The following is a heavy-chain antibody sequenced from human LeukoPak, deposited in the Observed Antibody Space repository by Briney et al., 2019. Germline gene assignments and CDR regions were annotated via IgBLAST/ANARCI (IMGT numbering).Heavy chain of an antibody. Sequence: ASVKVSCKASGYTFTGYYMHWVRQAPGQGLEWMGWINPKSGGTNYAQKFQGRVTMTRDTSISTAYMELSRLRSDDTAVYYCARVYSMGATTTLCYWGQGTLVTVSS. CDR1: GYTFTGYY. V-gene: IGHV1-2*02. D-gene: IGHD1-26*01. CDR2: INPKSGGT. J-gene: IGHJ4*02. CDR3: ARVYSMGATTTLCY.